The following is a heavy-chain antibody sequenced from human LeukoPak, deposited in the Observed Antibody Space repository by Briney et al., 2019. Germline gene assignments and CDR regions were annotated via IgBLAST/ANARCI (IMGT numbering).Heavy chain of an antibody. D-gene: IGHD3-22*01. CDR2: IYYSGST. Sequence: PSETLSLTCTVSGDSISSYYWSWIRQPPGKGLEWIGSIYYSGSTNYNPSLKSRVTISVDTSKNQFSLKLSSVTAADTAVYYCARAPYYYDSSGYYFDYWGQGTLVTVSS. CDR3: ARAPYYYDSSGYYFDY. V-gene: IGHV4-59*01. CDR1: GDSISSYY. J-gene: IGHJ4*02.